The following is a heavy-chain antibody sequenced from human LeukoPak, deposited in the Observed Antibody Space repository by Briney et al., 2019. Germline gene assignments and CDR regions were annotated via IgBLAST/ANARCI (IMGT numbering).Heavy chain of an antibody. V-gene: IGHV4-4*07. CDR3: ASRTTVTTSGAFDI. D-gene: IGHD4-17*01. CDR1: GGSISSYY. CDR2: IYTNGST. Sequence: PSETLSLTCTVSGGSISSYYWSWIRQPAAKGLEWIGRIYTNGSTNYNPSLKSRVTMSVATPKNQFSLNLSSVTAADTAVYYCASRTTVTTSGAFDIWGQGTMVTVSS. J-gene: IGHJ3*02.